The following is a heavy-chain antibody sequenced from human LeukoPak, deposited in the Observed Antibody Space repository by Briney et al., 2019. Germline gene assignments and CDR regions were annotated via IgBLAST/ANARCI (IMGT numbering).Heavy chain of an antibody. D-gene: IGHD3-10*02. V-gene: IGHV4-34*01. CDR1: GGSFSSYY. J-gene: IGHJ6*03. Sequence: TSETLSLTCAVYGGSFSSYYWSWIRQPPGKGLEWIGEINHSGSTNYNPSLKSRVTISVDTSKNQFSLKLSSVTAADTAVYYCARLFQYYYYYYYMDVWGKGTTVTVSS. CDR2: INHSGST. CDR3: ARLFQYYYYYYYMDV.